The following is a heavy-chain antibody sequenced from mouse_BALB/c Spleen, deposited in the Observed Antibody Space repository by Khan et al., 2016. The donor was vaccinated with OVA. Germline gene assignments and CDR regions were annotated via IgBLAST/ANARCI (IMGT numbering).Heavy chain of an antibody. CDR1: GYTFTTAG. CDR3: ARGGAAYYRNDGGAMEY. CDR2: ITTNSGVP. Sequence: QIQLVQSGPELKKPGETVRISCKASGYTFTTAGIQWVQKMPGKGLKWIAWITTNSGVPKYAEDSKERFASLWEISVNTAYLQITNLKNEDTATYFCARGGAAYYRNDGGAMEYWGQGTSVTVSS. D-gene: IGHD2-14*01. J-gene: IGHJ4*01. V-gene: IGHV9-4*02.